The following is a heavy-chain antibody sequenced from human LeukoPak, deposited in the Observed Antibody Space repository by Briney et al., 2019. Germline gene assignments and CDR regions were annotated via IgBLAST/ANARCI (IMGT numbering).Heavy chain of an antibody. CDR3: ARGPNDSSGYYRDDAFDV. CDR2: IYYSGST. J-gene: IGHJ3*01. CDR1: GGPISSSSYY. Sequence: SETLSLTCTVSGGPISSSSYYWGWIRQPPGKGLEWIGSIYYSGSTYYNPSLKSRVTISVDTSRNQFSLKLSSVTAADTAVYYCARGPNDSSGYYRDDAFDVWGQGTMVTVSS. D-gene: IGHD3-22*01. V-gene: IGHV4-39*07.